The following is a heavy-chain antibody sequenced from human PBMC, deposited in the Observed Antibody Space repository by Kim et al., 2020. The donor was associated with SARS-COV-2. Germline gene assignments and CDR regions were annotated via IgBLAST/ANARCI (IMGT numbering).Heavy chain of an antibody. Sequence: ASVKVSCKASGYTFTSYAMHWVRQAPGQRLEWMGWINAGNGNTKYSQKFQGRVTITRDTSASTAYMELSSLRSEDTAVYYCARDIGIAAALGYMDVWGKGTTVTVSS. D-gene: IGHD6-13*01. J-gene: IGHJ6*03. V-gene: IGHV1-3*01. CDR3: ARDIGIAAALGYMDV. CDR2: INAGNGNT. CDR1: GYTFTSYA.